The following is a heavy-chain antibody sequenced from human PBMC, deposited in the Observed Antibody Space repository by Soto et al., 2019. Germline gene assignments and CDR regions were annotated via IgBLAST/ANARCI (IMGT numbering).Heavy chain of an antibody. CDR2: IIPIFGTA. J-gene: IGHJ4*02. CDR1: GGTFSSYA. D-gene: IGHD3-3*01. V-gene: IGHV1-69*13. CDR3: ARVGISTIFGVVIRYYFDY. Sequence: VKVSCKASGGTFSSYAISWVRQAPGQGLEWMGGIIPIFGTANYAQKFQGRVTITADESTSTAYMELSSLRSEDTAVYYCARVGISTIFGVVIRYYFDYWGQGTLVTVSS.